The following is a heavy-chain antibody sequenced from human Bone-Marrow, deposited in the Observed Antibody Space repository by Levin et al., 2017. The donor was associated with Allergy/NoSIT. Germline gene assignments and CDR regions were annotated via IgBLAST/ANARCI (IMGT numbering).Heavy chain of an antibody. V-gene: IGHV3-11*01. Sequence: SGGSLRLSCAVSGFTVSDYYMSWIRQAPGKGLEWISYITNTGRSIYYADSVKGRFTISRDNVKNSLYLQMNSLRAEDTAVYFCARELSGNYATFDIWGQGTMVTVSS. D-gene: IGHD1-26*01. CDR3: ARELSGNYATFDI. J-gene: IGHJ3*02. CDR2: ITNTGRSI. CDR1: GFTVSDYY.